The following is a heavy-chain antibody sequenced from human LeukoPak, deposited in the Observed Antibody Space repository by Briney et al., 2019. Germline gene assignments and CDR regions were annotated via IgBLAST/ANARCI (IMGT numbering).Heavy chain of an antibody. CDR2: ILSDASHA. V-gene: IGHV3-30*02. Sequence: PGGSLRLACAAPGSKFSDHAMHWVRQAPGRPLEYVAFILSDASHANDADSVRGRFSISRDNSLNTLFLQMNNLRVDDTAIYFCAKDFRGQIWTDWGQGTLVTVSS. J-gene: IGHJ4*02. CDR1: GSKFSDHA. D-gene: IGHD5-18*01. CDR3: AKDFRGQIWTD.